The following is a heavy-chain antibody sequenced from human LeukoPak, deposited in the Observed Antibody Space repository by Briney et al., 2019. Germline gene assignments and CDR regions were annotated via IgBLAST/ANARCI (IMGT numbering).Heavy chain of an antibody. CDR1: GGSISNYY. Sequence: SETLSLTCTVSGGSISNYYWSWIRQPPGKGLEWIGYIYYSGNTNYNPSLKSRVTISVDTSKNQFSLKVSSVTAADTAVYYCARTTEGYCRSTSCYGFYYSYYMDVWGKGTTVSISS. J-gene: IGHJ6*03. D-gene: IGHD2-2*01. V-gene: IGHV4-59*01. CDR2: IYYSGNT. CDR3: ARTTEGYCRSTSCYGFYYSYYMDV.